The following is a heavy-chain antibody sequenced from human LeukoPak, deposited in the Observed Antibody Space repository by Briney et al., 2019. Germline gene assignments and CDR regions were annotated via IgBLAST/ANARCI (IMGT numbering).Heavy chain of an antibody. V-gene: IGHV1-3*03. Sequence: GASVKVSCKASGYTFTSYAMHWVRQGPGQRLEWMGWINAGNGNTKYSQGFQGRVTITRDTSASAAYMELSSLRSEDMAVYYCATDYGGNDAFDIWGQGTMVTVSS. J-gene: IGHJ3*02. CDR2: INAGNGNT. D-gene: IGHD4-23*01. CDR1: GYTFTSYA. CDR3: ATDYGGNDAFDI.